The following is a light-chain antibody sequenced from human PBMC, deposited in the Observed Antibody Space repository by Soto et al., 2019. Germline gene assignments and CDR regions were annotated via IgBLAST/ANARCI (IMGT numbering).Light chain of an antibody. V-gene: IGKV1-9*01. CDR2: AAS. J-gene: IGKJ1*01. CDR1: HSISSY. Sequence: DIQMTQSPSSLSASVGDRVTITCRASHSISSYLNWYQQKPGKAPKLLIYAASTLQSGVPSRFSGSGSGTEFTLTISSLQPDDFATYYCQQYNSYLTWTFGQGTKVDI. CDR3: QQYNSYLTWT.